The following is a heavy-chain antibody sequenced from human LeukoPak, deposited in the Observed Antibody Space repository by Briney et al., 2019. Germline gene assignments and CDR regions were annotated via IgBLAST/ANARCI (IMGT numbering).Heavy chain of an antibody. CDR2: ISGSGYST. CDR3: ARGGLFAYYFDY. D-gene: IGHD3-10*02. V-gene: IGHV3-23*01. Sequence: GGSLRLSCAASGFTFDSYAMTWVRQAPGKGLEWVSEISGSGYSTYYADSVKGRFTISRDNSKNTVYLEINSLRAEDTAVYYCARGGLFAYYFDYWGQGTLVTVSS. J-gene: IGHJ4*02. CDR1: GFTFDSYA.